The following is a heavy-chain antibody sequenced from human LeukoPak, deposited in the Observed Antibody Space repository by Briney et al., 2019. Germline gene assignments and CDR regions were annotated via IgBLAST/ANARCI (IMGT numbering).Heavy chain of an antibody. CDR1: GFTFSDAW. J-gene: IGHJ4*02. Sequence: PGGSLRLSCTASGFTFSDAWVTWVRQAPGKGLEWVGRIKSNRDGGTTDDAAPVKGRFTMSRDDSRKMVYLQMNSLQTEDTAVYYCARDPGYSNYIADYWGQGTLVSVSS. CDR3: ARDPGYSNYIADY. CDR2: IKSNRDGGTT. D-gene: IGHD4-11*01. V-gene: IGHV3-15*01.